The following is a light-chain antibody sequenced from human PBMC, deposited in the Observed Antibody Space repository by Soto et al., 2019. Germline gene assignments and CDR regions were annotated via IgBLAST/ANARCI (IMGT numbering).Light chain of an antibody. CDR1: QSISSY. V-gene: IGKV1-39*01. CDR3: QQSYSTPYT. Sequence: DIQMTQSPSSLSASVGDRVTITCRASQSISSYLNWYQQKPGKAPKLLIYAASSLQSGVPSRFSGSGAGTDFTLTISGLQPEDVATYYCQQSYSTPYTCGQGTKLEIK. J-gene: IGKJ2*01. CDR2: AAS.